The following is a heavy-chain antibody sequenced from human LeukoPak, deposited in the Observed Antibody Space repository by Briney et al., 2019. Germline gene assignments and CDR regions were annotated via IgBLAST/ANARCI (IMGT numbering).Heavy chain of an antibody. J-gene: IGHJ5*02. Sequence: SETLSLTCTVSGGSISSYYWSWIRQPPGKGLEWIGYIYYSGSTNYNPSLKSRVTISVDTSKNQFSLKLSSVTAADTAVYYCARVGYSSSSFGWFDPWGQGTLVTVSS. CDR2: IYYSGST. D-gene: IGHD6-6*01. CDR1: GGSISSYY. CDR3: ARVGYSSSSFGWFDP. V-gene: IGHV4-59*01.